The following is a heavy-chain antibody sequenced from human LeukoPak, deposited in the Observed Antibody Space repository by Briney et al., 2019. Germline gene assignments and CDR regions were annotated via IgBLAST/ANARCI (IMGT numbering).Heavy chain of an antibody. CDR2: ISGSLDST. D-gene: IGHD1-26*01. CDR3: ATRSVVGR. J-gene: IGHJ4*02. Sequence: GGSLRLSCATSGFTLRSYGMSWVRQAPGKGLEWVSSISGSLDSTYYADSVKGRFTISRDNSKNTLYLEMNSLKAEDTAIYYCATRSVVGRGGQGTLVIVSS. CDR1: GFTLRSYG. V-gene: IGHV3-23*01.